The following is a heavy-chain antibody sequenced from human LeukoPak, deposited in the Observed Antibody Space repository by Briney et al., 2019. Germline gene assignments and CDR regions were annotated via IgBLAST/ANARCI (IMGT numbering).Heavy chain of an antibody. CDR1: GYSFTNYW. CDR3: ARHGSGSSWFDP. Sequence: GESLKISCKGSGYSFTNYWISWVRQMPGKGLEWMGRIDPSDSYTNYSPSFQGHVTMSADKSISTAYLQWSSLKASDTAIYYCARHGSGSSWFDPWGQGTLVTVSS. CDR2: IDPSDSYT. D-gene: IGHD1-26*01. J-gene: IGHJ5*02. V-gene: IGHV5-10-1*01.